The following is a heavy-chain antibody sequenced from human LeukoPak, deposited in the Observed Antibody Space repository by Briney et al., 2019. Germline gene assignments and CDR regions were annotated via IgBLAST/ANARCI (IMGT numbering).Heavy chain of an antibody. J-gene: IGHJ4*02. D-gene: IGHD3-22*01. CDR3: AKERYYYDSSGYLDP. V-gene: IGHV3-23*01. CDR2: ISGSGGST. Sequence: GGSLRLSCAASGFTFSSYAMSWVRQAPGKGLEWVSAISGSGGSTYYADSVKGRFTISRDNSKNTLHLQMNSLRAEDTAVYYCAKERYYYDSSGYLDPWGQGTLVTVSS. CDR1: GFTFSSYA.